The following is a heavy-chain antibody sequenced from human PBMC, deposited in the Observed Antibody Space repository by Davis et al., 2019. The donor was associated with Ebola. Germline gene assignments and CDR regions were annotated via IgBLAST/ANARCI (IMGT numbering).Heavy chain of an antibody. D-gene: IGHD2-2*01. J-gene: IGHJ4*02. CDR2: IKEDGSEK. Sequence: PGGSLRLSCVASGFTFSSYWMTWVRQAPGKWLEWVANIKEDGSEKYYVDSVKGRFTISRDNAKNSLYLQMNSLRAEDTAVYYCARDSEDIVILPDAIDYWGQGTLATVSS. V-gene: IGHV3-7*03. CDR1: GFTFSSYW. CDR3: ARDSEDIVILPDAIDY.